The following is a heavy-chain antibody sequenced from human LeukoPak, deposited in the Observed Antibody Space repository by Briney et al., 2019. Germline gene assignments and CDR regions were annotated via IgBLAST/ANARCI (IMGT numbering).Heavy chain of an antibody. CDR2: ISSNGGST. Sequence: PGGSLRLSCAASGFTFSNYAMHWVRQAPVKGLEYVSAISSNGGSTYYANSVKGRFTISRDNSKNTLYLQMGSLRAEDMAVYYCARGVTTVTWGQGTMVTVSS. CDR3: ARGVTTVT. V-gene: IGHV3-64*01. D-gene: IGHD4-17*01. CDR1: GFTFSNYA. J-gene: IGHJ3*01.